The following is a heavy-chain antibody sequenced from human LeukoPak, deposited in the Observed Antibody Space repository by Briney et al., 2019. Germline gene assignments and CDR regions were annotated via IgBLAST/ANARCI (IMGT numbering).Heavy chain of an antibody. CDR1: GFTFSSYG. CDR2: ISYDGSNK. CDR3: ARGYYDFWSGYYNNYYYGMDV. V-gene: IGHV3-30*03. J-gene: IGHJ6*02. Sequence: GRSLRLSCAASGFTFSSYGMHWVRQAPGKGLEWVAVISYDGSNKYYADSVKGRFTISRDNSKNTLYLQMNSLRSEDTAVYYCARGYYDFWSGYYNNYYYGMDVWGQGTTVTVSS. D-gene: IGHD3-3*01.